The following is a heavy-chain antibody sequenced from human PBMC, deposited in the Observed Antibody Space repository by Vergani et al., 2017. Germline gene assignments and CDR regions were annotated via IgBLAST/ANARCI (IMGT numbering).Heavy chain of an antibody. CDR1: GGSISSYY. J-gene: IGHJ5*02. CDR2: IYYSGST. Sequence: QVQLQESGPGLVKPSQTLSLTCTVSGGSISSYYWSWIRQPPGKGLEWIGYIYYSGSTNYNPSLKSRVTISVDTSKNQFSLKLSSVTAADTAVYYCAREERVYYDSSGYVWFDHWGQGTLVTVSS. D-gene: IGHD3-22*01. V-gene: IGHV4-59*01. CDR3: AREERVYYDSSGYVWFDH.